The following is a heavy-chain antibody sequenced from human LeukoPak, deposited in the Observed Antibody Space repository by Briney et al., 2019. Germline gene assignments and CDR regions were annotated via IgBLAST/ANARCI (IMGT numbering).Heavy chain of an antibody. J-gene: IGHJ5*02. CDR2: IYTSGST. V-gene: IGHV4-61*02. Sequence: ASETLSLTCTVSGGSITSSSYYWGWIRQPAGKGLEWIGRIYTSGSTNYNPSLKSRVTMSVDTSKNQFSLKLSSVTAADTAVYYCARGKFSSSWYFNWFDPWGQGTLVTVSS. D-gene: IGHD6-13*01. CDR3: ARGKFSSSWYFNWFDP. CDR1: GGSITSSSYY.